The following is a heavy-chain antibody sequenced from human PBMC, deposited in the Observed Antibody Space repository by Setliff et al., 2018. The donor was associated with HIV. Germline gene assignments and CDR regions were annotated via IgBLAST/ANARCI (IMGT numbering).Heavy chain of an antibody. CDR3: ARIPTGGAFDI. V-gene: IGHV1-69*10. CDR1: GGTFTNSA. CDR2: IVPILGIA. J-gene: IGHJ3*02. Sequence: SVKVSCKASGGTFTNSAIGWVRQAPGQGLEWMGAIVPILGIANSAQKFQGRVTITTDESTNTAYMELSSLGSEDTAVYYCARIPTGGAFDIWGQGTVVTVSS. D-gene: IGHD7-27*01.